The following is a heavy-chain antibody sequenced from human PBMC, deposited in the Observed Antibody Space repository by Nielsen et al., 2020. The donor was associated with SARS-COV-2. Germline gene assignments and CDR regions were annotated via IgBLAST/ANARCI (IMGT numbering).Heavy chain of an antibody. CDR1: GYTFTSYD. J-gene: IGHJ2*01. V-gene: IGHV1-8*01. CDR2: MNPNSGNT. CDR3: ARTSGDYYDSSGPYWYFDL. D-gene: IGHD3-22*01. Sequence: ASVKVSCKASGYTFTSYDINWVRQATGQGLEWMGWMNPNSGNTGYAQKFQGRVTMTRNTSISTAYMELSRLRSDDTAVYYCARTSGDYYDSSGPYWYFDLWGRGTLVTVSS.